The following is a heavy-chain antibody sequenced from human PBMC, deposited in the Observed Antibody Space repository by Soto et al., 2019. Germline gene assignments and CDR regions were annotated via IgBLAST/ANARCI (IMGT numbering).Heavy chain of an antibody. CDR3: ARSDNAYGTDLDY. CDR1: GGTISSYY. Sequence: PSETLSLTCTVSGGTISSYYWSWIRKPPGKGLEWIGYIYYSGSTNYNPSLKSRVTISVDTSKNQFSLKLSSVTAADTAVYYCARSDNAYGTDLDYWGQGTLVTVSS. CDR2: IYYSGST. D-gene: IGHD3-10*01. V-gene: IGHV4-59*01. J-gene: IGHJ4*02.